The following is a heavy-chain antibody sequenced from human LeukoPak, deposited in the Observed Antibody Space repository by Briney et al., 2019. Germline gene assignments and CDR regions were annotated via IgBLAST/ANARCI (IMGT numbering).Heavy chain of an antibody. Sequence: ASVKVSCKASGYTFTGYYIHWVRQAPGQGLEWMGWISAYNGNTNYAQKLQGRVTMTTDTSTSTAYMELRSLRSDDTAVYYCAREEQWLVEDYYYYGMDVWGQGTTVTVSS. CDR2: ISAYNGNT. J-gene: IGHJ6*02. CDR1: GYTFTGYY. D-gene: IGHD6-19*01. CDR3: AREEQWLVEDYYYYGMDV. V-gene: IGHV1-18*04.